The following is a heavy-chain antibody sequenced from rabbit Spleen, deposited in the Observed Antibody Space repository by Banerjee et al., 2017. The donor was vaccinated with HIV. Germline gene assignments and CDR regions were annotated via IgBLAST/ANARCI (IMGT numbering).Heavy chain of an antibody. CDR1: GIDFSGYYY. Sequence: QSLEESGGDLVKPGASLTLTCIASGIDFSGYYYMCWVRQAPEKGLEWIGCIGAGSGATYYATWAKGRFTISKTSSTTVALQMTGLTAADTATCFCARGSAYAGAGYALWGQGTLVTVS. D-gene: IGHD4-2*01. J-gene: IGHJ6*01. V-gene: IGHV1S40*01. CDR2: IGAGSGAT. CDR3: ARGSAYAGAGYAL.